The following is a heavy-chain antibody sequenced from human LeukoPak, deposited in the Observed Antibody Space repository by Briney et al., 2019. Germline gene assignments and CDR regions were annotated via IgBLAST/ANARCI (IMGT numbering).Heavy chain of an antibody. Sequence: ASVKVSCKASGYTFTGYYMHWVRQAPGQGLEWMGRINPNSGGTNYAQKFQGRVTMTRDTSISTAYMELSRLRSDDTAVYYCARDMDLSSSTMGYWGQGTLVTVSS. V-gene: IGHV1-2*06. D-gene: IGHD2-2*01. J-gene: IGHJ4*02. CDR3: ARDMDLSSSTMGY. CDR1: GYTFTGYY. CDR2: INPNSGGT.